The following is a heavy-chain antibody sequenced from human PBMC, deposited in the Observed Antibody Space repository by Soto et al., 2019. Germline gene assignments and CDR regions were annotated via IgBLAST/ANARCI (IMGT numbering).Heavy chain of an antibody. Sequence: AAVKVSCKASGYTFTSYDINWVRQATGQGLEWMGWMNPNSGNTGYAQKFQGRVTMTRNTSISTAYMELSSLRSEDTAVYYCARGPKSQELYYDFWSCYYTGSSMDVWGQGTTVT. CDR3: ARGPKSQELYYDFWSCYYTGSSMDV. CDR2: MNPNSGNT. V-gene: IGHV1-8*01. CDR1: GYTFTSYD. J-gene: IGHJ6*02. D-gene: IGHD3-3*01.